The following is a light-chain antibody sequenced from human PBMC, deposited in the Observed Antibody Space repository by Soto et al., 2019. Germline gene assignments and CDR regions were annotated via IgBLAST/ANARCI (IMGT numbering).Light chain of an antibody. CDR2: GAS. V-gene: IGKV3-20*01. CDR1: QSVSSSY. CDR3: QQYGSSLIT. Sequence: EIVWTQSPCTLSLSPGERSTLSCISSQSVSSSYLAWYQQKPGQAPRLLIYGASSRATGIPDRFSGSGSGTDFTLTINRLEPEDFAVYYCQQYGSSLITFGQGTRLEIK. J-gene: IGKJ5*01.